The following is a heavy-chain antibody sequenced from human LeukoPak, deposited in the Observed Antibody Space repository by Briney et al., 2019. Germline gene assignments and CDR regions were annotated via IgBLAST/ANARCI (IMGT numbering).Heavy chain of an antibody. CDR2: INHSGST. J-gene: IGHJ4*02. CDR3: ARAGTYYYDSSGSPRRGNFDY. D-gene: IGHD3-22*01. Sequence: SETLSLTCAVYGGSFSGYYWRWLRQPPGKGLEWIGEINHSGSTNDNPSLKSRVTISVDTSKNQFSLKLSSVTAADTAVYYCARAGTYYYDSSGSPRRGNFDYWGQGTLVTVSS. V-gene: IGHV4-34*01. CDR1: GGSFSGYY.